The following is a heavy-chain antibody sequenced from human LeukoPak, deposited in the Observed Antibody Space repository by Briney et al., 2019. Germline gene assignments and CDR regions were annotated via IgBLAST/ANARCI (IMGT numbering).Heavy chain of an antibody. CDR1: TFTFSRYA. Sequence: GGSLRLSCAASTFTFSRYAMAWVRQAPGKGLEWVSAISPTGASTYYADSVKGRFTISRDNAKNSLYLQMNSLRAEDTAVYYCARDPLDRVPATAIPVRENYWGQGTLVTVSS. CDR3: ARDPLDRVPATAIPVRENY. V-gene: IGHV3-21*01. D-gene: IGHD2-2*02. CDR2: ISPTGAST. J-gene: IGHJ4*02.